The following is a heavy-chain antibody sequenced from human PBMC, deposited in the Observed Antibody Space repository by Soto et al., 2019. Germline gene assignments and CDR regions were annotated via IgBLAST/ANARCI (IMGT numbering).Heavy chain of an antibody. CDR3: ARLVQLLQGRWFDP. V-gene: IGHV4-30-2*01. Sequence: PSETLSLTCTVSGGSISSSSYYWGWIRQPPGKGLEWIGYMYHSGSTYYNPSLKSRVTISIDRSKNQFSLKLSSVTAADTAVYYCARLVQLLQGRWFDPWGQGTLVTVSS. CDR1: GGSISSSSYY. D-gene: IGHD2-15*01. CDR2: MYHSGST. J-gene: IGHJ5*02.